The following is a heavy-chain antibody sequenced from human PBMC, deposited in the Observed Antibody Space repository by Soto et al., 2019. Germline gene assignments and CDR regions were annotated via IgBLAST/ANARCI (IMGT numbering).Heavy chain of an antibody. CDR1: GFTFSSYA. CDR3: ARAGGHCRSTSCRYGLNWFDP. Sequence: QVQLVESGGGVVQPGRSLRLSCAASGFTFSSYAMHWVRQAPGKGLEWVAVISYDGVNKYYADSVKGRFTISRDNSKNTRYLQMNSLKAEETAVFNCARAGGHCRSTSCRYGLNWFDPWGQGTLVTVSS. V-gene: IGHV3-30-3*01. CDR2: ISYDGVNK. D-gene: IGHD2-2*01. J-gene: IGHJ5*02.